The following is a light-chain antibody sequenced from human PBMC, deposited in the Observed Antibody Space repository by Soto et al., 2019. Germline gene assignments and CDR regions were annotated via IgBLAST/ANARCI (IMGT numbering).Light chain of an antibody. V-gene: IGLV2-14*03. CDR1: SSDIGGYNY. CDR3: ASKTTSSTVL. CDR2: DVR. J-gene: IGLJ2*01. Sequence: QPALTQPASVSGSPGQSITISCTGTSSDIGGYNYVSWYQQRPGRAPKVLIYDVRIRPSEVSNRFSGSKSGDTASLTISGLQAEDEAVYYCASKTTSSTVLFGGGTKLTVL.